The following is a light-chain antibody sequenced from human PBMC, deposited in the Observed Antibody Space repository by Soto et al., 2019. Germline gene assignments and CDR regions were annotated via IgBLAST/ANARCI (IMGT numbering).Light chain of an antibody. Sequence: EVVLTQSPGTLSLSPVERATLSCRASQSVSSRLAWYQQKSCQAPRLLISGASSRATGIPDRFSGSGSGTDFTLIISRLEPEDFALYYCQHYGGPPITFGQGTRLEIK. CDR2: GAS. J-gene: IGKJ5*01. CDR1: QSVSSR. V-gene: IGKV3-20*01. CDR3: QHYGGPPIT.